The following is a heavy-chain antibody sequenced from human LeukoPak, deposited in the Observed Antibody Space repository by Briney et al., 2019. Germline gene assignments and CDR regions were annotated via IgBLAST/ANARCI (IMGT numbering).Heavy chain of an antibody. CDR2: IYSSGDT. Sequence: PSETLSLTCTVSGGPISSYYWSWIRQPAGKGLEWIGRIYSSGDTNYNPSLKSRVTMSIDTSKKQFSLNLSSVTAADTAVYYCAAYQPQLAFDYWGQGTLVTVSS. D-gene: IGHD6-13*01. CDR3: AAYQPQLAFDY. V-gene: IGHV4-4*07. CDR1: GGPISSYY. J-gene: IGHJ4*02.